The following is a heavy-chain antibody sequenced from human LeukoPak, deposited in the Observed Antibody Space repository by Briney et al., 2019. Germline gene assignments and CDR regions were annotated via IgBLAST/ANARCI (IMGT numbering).Heavy chain of an antibody. CDR3: ASGGWLGNWQQLPFDY. Sequence: ASVKVSCKASGYTFTSYGISWVRQAPGQGLEWMGWISAYNGNTNYAQKLQGRVTMTTDTSTSTAYMEVRSLRSDDTAVYYCASGGWLGNWQQLPFDYWGQGTLVTVSS. J-gene: IGHJ4*02. D-gene: IGHD6-13*01. V-gene: IGHV1-18*01. CDR1: GYTFTSYG. CDR2: ISAYNGNT.